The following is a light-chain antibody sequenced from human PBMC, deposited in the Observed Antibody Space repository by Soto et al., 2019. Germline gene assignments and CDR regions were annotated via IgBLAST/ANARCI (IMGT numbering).Light chain of an antibody. V-gene: IGLV1-51*01. CDR2: DNN. Sequence: QSVLTQPPSVSAAPGQKVTISCSGSSPNIGNNYVSWYQQLPGTAPKLLIYDNNKRPSGIPDRFSGSKSGTSATLGITGLQTGDEADYYCGTWDSSLSALYVFGTGTKLTVL. CDR1: SPNIGNNY. CDR3: GTWDSSLSALYV. J-gene: IGLJ1*01.